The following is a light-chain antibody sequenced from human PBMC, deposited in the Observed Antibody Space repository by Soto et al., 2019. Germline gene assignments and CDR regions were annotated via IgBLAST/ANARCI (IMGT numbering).Light chain of an antibody. CDR1: QSVTSSY. V-gene: IGKV3-20*01. CDR3: QQYGSSAWT. CDR2: GAS. J-gene: IGKJ1*01. Sequence: EIVLTQSPGTLSLSPGERATLSCRASQSVTSSYLAWYQQKLGQAPRLLIFGASRRATGIPDRFSGRGSGTDFTLTISRLEPEDFAVYYCQQYGSSAWTFGQGTKVEIK.